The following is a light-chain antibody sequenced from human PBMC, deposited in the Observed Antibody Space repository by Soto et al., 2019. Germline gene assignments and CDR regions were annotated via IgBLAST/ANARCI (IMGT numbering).Light chain of an antibody. V-gene: IGKV1-5*03. Sequence: DIPMTQSPSTLSASVGDRVTITCRASQSINNRLVWYQQKPGIAPKLLMYKAANLESGVPSRFSGSGSGTEFVLTISSLRPDDFATYYGQQYKSYPWTFGRGTKVEIK. CDR2: KAA. J-gene: IGKJ1*01. CDR1: QSINNR. CDR3: QQYKSYPWT.